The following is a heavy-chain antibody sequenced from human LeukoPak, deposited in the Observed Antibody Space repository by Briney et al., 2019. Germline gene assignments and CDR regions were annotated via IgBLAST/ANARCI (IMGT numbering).Heavy chain of an antibody. Sequence: GASVKVSCKASGYTFNTNYIHWVRQAPGQGLVWIGVINPSGDGTSYPQKFQGRVTLARDTSTSTIYMELSSLRSEDTAIYYCAKETPNTGWFDPWGQGTLVTVSS. CDR3: AKETPNTGWFDP. CDR1: GYTFNTNY. V-gene: IGHV1-46*02. CDR2: INPSGDGT. J-gene: IGHJ5*02. D-gene: IGHD1-14*01.